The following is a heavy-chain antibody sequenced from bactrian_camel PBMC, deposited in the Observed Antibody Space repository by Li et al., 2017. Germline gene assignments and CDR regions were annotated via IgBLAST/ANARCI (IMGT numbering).Heavy chain of an antibody. V-gene: IGHV3S63*01. CDR1: GFTFATAE. J-gene: IGHJ4*01. CDR2: ISADGTG. CDR3: AADVTSHDCYSGWGATYND. Sequence: VQLVESGGGSVQAGETLRLSCTASGFTFATAEMGWYCQAPGKKCEQVSRISADGTGGYADFVKGRFTISQDSAKGTVYLQMNSLKPEDTGMYTCAADVTSHDCYSGWGATYNDWGQGTQVTVS. D-gene: IGHD2*01.